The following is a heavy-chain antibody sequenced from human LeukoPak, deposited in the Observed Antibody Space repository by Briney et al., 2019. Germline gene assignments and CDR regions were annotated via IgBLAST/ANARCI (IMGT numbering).Heavy chain of an antibody. Sequence: GGSLRLSCAASGFIVSSNYMSWVRQAPGKLLEWVSIIYSGGNTYYADSVKGRFTISRDNSKNTLYLQMNSLRAEVTAVYYCARDRTYVDYWGQGTLVTVSS. J-gene: IGHJ4*02. CDR1: GFIVSSNY. CDR3: ARDRTYVDY. V-gene: IGHV3-66*02. D-gene: IGHD3-16*01. CDR2: IYSGGNT.